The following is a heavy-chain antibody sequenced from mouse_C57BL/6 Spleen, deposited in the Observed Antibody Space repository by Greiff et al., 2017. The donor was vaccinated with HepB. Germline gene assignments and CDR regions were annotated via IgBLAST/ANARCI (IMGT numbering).Heavy chain of an antibody. Sequence: EVKLMESGGGLVQPGGSLSLSCAASGFTFTDYYMSWVRQPPGKALEWLGFIRNKANGYTTEYSASVKGRFNISRDNSQSILYLQMNALRAEDSATYYCERYNGGMRNCYFNVWGTGTTGTVSS. CDR1: GFTFTDYY. CDR2: IRNKANGYTT. CDR3: ERYNGGMRNCYFNV. V-gene: IGHV7-3*01. J-gene: IGHJ1*03.